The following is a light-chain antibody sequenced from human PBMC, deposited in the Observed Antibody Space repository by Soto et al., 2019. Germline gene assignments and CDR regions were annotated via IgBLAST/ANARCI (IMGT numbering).Light chain of an antibody. CDR3: QQYGSSLST. CDR1: QSVSSY. J-gene: IGKJ1*01. Sequence: EIVLTQSPGTLSLSPGERATLSCRASQSVSSYLAWYQRKPGQAPRLLIYGASSRATGIPDRFSGSGSGTDFTLTISRLEPEDFAVYYCQQYGSSLSTFGQGTKV. CDR2: GAS. V-gene: IGKV3-20*01.